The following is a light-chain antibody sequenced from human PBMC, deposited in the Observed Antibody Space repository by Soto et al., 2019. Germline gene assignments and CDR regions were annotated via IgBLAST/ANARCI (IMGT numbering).Light chain of an antibody. CDR1: SSNIGAGYD. CDR2: GNS. J-gene: IGLJ2*01. V-gene: IGLV1-40*01. Sequence: QSALTQPPSVSGAPGQRVTISCTGSSSNIGAGYDVHWYQQLPGTAPKLLIYGNSNRPSGVPDRFSGSKSGTSASLAITGRQAEDEADYYCQSYDSSLRGSVFGGGTKLTVL. CDR3: QSYDSSLRGSV.